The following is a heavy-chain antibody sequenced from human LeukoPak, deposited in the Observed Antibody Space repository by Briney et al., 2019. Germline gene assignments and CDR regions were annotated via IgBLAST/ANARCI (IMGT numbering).Heavy chain of an antibody. CDR1: GFTFSSYS. CDR2: ISSSSSTI. Sequence: GGSLRLSCAASGFTFSSYSMNWVRQAPGKGLEWVSYISSSSSTIYYADSVKGRFTISRDNAKNSLYLRMNSLRDEDTAVYYCARDIAVTAAGVDCWGQGTLVTVSS. CDR3: ARDIAVTAAGVDC. J-gene: IGHJ4*02. V-gene: IGHV3-48*02. D-gene: IGHD2-21*02.